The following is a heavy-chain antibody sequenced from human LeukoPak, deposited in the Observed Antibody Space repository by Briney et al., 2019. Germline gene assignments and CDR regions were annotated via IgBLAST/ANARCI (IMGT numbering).Heavy chain of an antibody. D-gene: IGHD5-18*01. CDR3: ARHLSGVTGYTYGRGIDY. Sequence: GGSLRLSCAASGFTFDDYGMSWVRQAPGKGLEWVSFISWNGGSTGYADSVKGRFTISRDNAKTSLYLQMNSLRAEDTAVYFCARHLSGVTGYTYGRGIDYWGQGTLVTVSS. V-gene: IGHV3-20*04. CDR2: ISWNGGST. J-gene: IGHJ4*02. CDR1: GFTFDDYG.